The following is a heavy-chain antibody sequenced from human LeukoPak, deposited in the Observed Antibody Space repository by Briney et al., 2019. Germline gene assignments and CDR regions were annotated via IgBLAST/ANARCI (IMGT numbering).Heavy chain of an antibody. CDR2: IHYSGGT. Sequence: PSETLSLTCTVSGGSISSYYWSWIRQPPGRGLEWIGYIHYSGGTNCTPSLKSRVTISVDTSKNQFSLKLSSVTAADTAVYYCAREGPEGAFDIWGQGTMVTVSS. V-gene: IGHV4-59*01. CDR3: AREGPEGAFDI. CDR1: GGSISSYY. J-gene: IGHJ3*02.